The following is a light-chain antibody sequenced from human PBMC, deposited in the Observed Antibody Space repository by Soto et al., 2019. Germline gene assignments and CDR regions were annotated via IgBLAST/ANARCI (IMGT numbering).Light chain of an antibody. Sequence: QSVLTQPPSVSGTPGQRVDISCSGNSSNIGSKSVSWYQHLPQTAPKLLIYSNNQRPSGVPDRFSGSKSGTSASLAISGLQSDDETQYYCAAWDDSLNVLVFGGGTKLTVL. J-gene: IGLJ2*01. V-gene: IGLV1-44*01. CDR3: AAWDDSLNVLV. CDR2: SNN. CDR1: SSNIGSKS.